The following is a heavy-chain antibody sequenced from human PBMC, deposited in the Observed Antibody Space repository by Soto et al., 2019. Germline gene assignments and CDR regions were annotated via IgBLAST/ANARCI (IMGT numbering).Heavy chain of an antibody. J-gene: IGHJ4*02. D-gene: IGHD2-8*01. CDR1: GFTFSSYG. Sequence: QVQLVESGGGVVQPGRSLRLSCAASGFTFSSYGMHWVRQAPGKGLEWVAVISYDGSNKYYADSVKGRFTISRDNSKNTLYLQMNSLRAEDTAVYYCAKDIRSRHTNFIIDYWGQGTLVTVSS. CDR2: ISYDGSNK. V-gene: IGHV3-30*18. CDR3: AKDIRSRHTNFIIDY.